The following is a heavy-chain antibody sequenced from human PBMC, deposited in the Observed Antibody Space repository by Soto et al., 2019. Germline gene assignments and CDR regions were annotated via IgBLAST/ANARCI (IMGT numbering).Heavy chain of an antibody. CDR3: TTNIWSGYYVDYYYGMDV. D-gene: IGHD3-3*01. CDR1: GFTFSSHD. J-gene: IGHJ6*02. V-gene: IGHV3-23*01. CDR2: VSGGGIT. Sequence: GGSLRLSCSASGFTFSSHDMIWVRQAPGKGLEWVSGVSGGGITSYADSEKGRFTISRDKSRNTLYLQMNSLRVEDTAVYYCTTNIWSGYYVDYYYGMDVWGQGTTVTVSS.